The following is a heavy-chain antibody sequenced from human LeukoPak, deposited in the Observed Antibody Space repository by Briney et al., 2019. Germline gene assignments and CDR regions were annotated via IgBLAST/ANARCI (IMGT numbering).Heavy chain of an antibody. Sequence: GGSLRLSCAASGFTFSSYAMSWVRQAPGKGLEWVSAISGSGGSTYYADSVKGRFTISRDNSKNTLYLQMNSLRAEDTAVYYCAKDITMIVVAIGEVASDIWGQGTMVTVSS. D-gene: IGHD3-22*01. J-gene: IGHJ3*02. V-gene: IGHV3-23*01. CDR1: GFTFSSYA. CDR3: AKDITMIVVAIGEVASDI. CDR2: ISGSGGST.